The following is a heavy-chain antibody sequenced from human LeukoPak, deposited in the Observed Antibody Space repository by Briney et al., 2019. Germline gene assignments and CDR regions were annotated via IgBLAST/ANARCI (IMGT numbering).Heavy chain of an antibody. CDR2: VLPIFGTT. CDR1: GGSFTKFV. CDR3: VRRFYYDSSGYSEI. D-gene: IGHD3-22*01. Sequence: SVKVSCKASGGSFTKFVISWVRQGPGQGLEWMGKVLPIFGTTHYAQKFLGRVTISADNSTSTAYMELSSLRSDDTAVYYCVRRFYYDSSGYSEIGGQGSQVTVSS. J-gene: IGHJ4*02. V-gene: IGHV1-69*06.